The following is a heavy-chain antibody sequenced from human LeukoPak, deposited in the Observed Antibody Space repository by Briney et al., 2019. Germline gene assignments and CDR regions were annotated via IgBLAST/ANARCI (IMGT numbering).Heavy chain of an antibody. Sequence: ASVKLSCTASGYTFTGYDMHWVRQAPGQGLEWMGWINPNSGGTNYAQKFQGRVTMTRDTSISTAYMELSRLRSDDTAVYYCASCMITFGGVIVTYGMDVWGQGTTVTVSS. J-gene: IGHJ6*02. V-gene: IGHV1-2*02. CDR1: GYTFTGYD. CDR2: INPNSGGT. D-gene: IGHD3-16*02. CDR3: ASCMITFGGVIVTYGMDV.